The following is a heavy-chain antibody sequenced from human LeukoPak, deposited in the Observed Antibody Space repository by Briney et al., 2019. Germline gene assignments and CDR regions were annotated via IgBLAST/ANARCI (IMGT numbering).Heavy chain of an antibody. D-gene: IGHD5-12*01. Sequence: GGTLRLSCVASRVTFSNYAMNWVRQAPEKGLEWVSSISSTSSNIYYADSVKGRFTLSRDNPTTSLYLQINTLRAEHTAVYYCARGGYSGYVTFDIWGQGTMVTVSS. CDR2: ISSTSSNI. CDR1: RVTFSNYA. J-gene: IGHJ3*02. V-gene: IGHV3-21*01. CDR3: ARGGYSGYVTFDI.